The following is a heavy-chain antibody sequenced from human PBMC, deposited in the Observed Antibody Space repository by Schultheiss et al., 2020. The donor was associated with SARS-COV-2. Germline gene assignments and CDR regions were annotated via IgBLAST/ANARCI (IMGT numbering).Heavy chain of an antibody. V-gene: IGHV4-59*12. CDR3: ARGRSSSSLYYYYYMDV. D-gene: IGHD6-6*01. CDR2: IYYSGST. CDR1: GGSISSYY. Sequence: SETLSLTCTVSGGSISSYYWSWIRQPAGKGLEWIGYIYYSGSTNYNPSLKSRVTISVDRSKNQFSLKLSSVTAADTAVYYCARGRSSSSLYYYYYMDVWGKGTTVTVSS. J-gene: IGHJ6*03.